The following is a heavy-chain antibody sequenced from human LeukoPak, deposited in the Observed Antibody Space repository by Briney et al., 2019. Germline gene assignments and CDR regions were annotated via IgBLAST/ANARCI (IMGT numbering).Heavy chain of an antibody. V-gene: IGHV3-21*01. Sequence: NPGGSLRLSCAASGFTFSSYSMNWVRQAPGKGLEWVSSISSSSSYIYYADSVKGRFTISRDNAKNSLYLQMNSLSAEDTAVYYCARQGTGRAFDIWGQGTMVTVSS. CDR2: ISSSSSYI. CDR1: GFTFSSYS. CDR3: ARQGTGRAFDI. D-gene: IGHD1-1*01. J-gene: IGHJ3*02.